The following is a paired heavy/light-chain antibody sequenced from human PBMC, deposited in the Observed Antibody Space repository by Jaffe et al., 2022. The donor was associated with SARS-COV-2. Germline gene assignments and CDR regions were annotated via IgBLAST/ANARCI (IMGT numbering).Light chain of an antibody. CDR3: QQSYDFPLT. CDR2: AAS. J-gene: IGKJ4*01. V-gene: IGKV1-39*01. Sequence: DIQMTQSPSSLSASVGDRVTITCRASQTIKNYVNWYQQKAGKAPNLLIYAASTVQRGVPSRFSGSGSGTDFSLTISSLQPEDFATYFCQQSYDFPLTFGGGTKV. CDR1: QTIKNY.
Heavy chain of an antibody. D-gene: IGHD1-1*01. CDR2: ISGDGVYI. V-gene: IGHV3-43*02. J-gene: IGHJ3*02. Sequence: EVELVESGGGVVQPGGSLRLSCAGAGFTFDDYAMHWVRQAPGKGLEWVSRISGDGVYIDYADSVRGRFTVSRDNSKNSLYLQMHSLRTGDTALYYCVKDKITGALSAFDIWGEGTMVTVSS. CDR1: GFTFDDYA. CDR3: VKDKITGALSAFDI.